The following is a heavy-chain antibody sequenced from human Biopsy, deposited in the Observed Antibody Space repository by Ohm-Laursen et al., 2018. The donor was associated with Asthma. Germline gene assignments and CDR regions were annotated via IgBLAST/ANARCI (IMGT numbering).Heavy chain of an antibody. CDR1: GFTFSSYG. D-gene: IGHD3-3*01. J-gene: IGHJ4*02. V-gene: IGHV3-30*03. Sequence: RSLRLSCAASGFTFSSYGMHWVRQAPGKGLEWVAVISYDGSNKYYADSVKGRFTISRDNSKNTLYLQMNSLRAGDTAVYYCASQSSGPDFWSGYYYFDYWGQGTLVTVSS. CDR3: ASQSSGPDFWSGYYYFDY. CDR2: ISYDGSNK.